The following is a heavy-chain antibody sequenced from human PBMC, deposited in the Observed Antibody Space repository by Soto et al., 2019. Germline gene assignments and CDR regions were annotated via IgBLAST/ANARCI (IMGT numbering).Heavy chain of an antibody. J-gene: IGHJ4*02. Sequence: ASVKVSCKASGYTFTSYAMHWARQAPGQRLEWMGWINAGNGDTKYSQKFQGRVTITRDTSASTAYMELSSLRSEDTAVYYCARECGATSCYDYWGQGTLVTVSS. CDR1: GYTFTSYA. CDR3: ARECGATSCYDY. D-gene: IGHD2-2*01. CDR2: INAGNGDT. V-gene: IGHV1-3*01.